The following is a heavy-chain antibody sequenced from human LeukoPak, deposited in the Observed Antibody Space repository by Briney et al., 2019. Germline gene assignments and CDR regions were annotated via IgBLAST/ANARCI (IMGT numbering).Heavy chain of an antibody. V-gene: IGHV3-21*01. Sequence: TGGSLRLSCAASGFTFSSYSMNWVRQAPGKGLEWVSSISSSSSYIYYADSVKGRFTISRDNAKNSLYLQMNSLRADDTAVYYCARSWKYYYDSSGYFLFDYWGQGTLVTVSS. CDR2: ISSSSSYI. CDR3: ARSWKYYYDSSGYFLFDY. J-gene: IGHJ4*02. CDR1: GFTFSSYS. D-gene: IGHD3-22*01.